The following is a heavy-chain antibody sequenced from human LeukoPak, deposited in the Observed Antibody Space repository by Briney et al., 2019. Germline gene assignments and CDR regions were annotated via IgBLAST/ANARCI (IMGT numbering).Heavy chain of an antibody. CDR3: ARVRGITMVRGAILDP. CDR1: GYTFTSYY. J-gene: IGHJ5*02. V-gene: IGHV1-46*01. CDR2: INPSGGST. D-gene: IGHD3-10*01. Sequence: ASVKVSCNASGYTFTSYYMHWVRQAPGQGLEWMGIINPSGGSTSYAQKFQGRVTMTRDTSTSTVYMELSSLRSEDTAVYYCARVRGITMVRGAILDPWGQGTLVTVSS.